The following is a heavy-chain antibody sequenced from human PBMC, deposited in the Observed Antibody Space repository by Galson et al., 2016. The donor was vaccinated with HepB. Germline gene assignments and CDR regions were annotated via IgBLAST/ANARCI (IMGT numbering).Heavy chain of an antibody. CDR1: GSTFSSYG. J-gene: IGHJ4*02. CDR3: AQDRYYYGSWSYSGFGY. V-gene: IGHV3-30*18. Sequence: LRLSCAASGSTFSSYGMHWVRQAPGKGLEWVAVISYDGSNKYYADSVKGRFTISRDNSKNTLYLQMNGLRAEDTAVYYCAQDRYYYGSWSYSGFGYWGQGTLVTVSS. CDR2: ISYDGSNK. D-gene: IGHD3-10*01.